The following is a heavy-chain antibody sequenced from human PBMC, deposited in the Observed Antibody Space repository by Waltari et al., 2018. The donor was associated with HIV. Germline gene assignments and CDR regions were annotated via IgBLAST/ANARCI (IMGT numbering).Heavy chain of an antibody. CDR3: AKIRMGADDAFDV. CDR1: GYSFPSYW. J-gene: IGHJ3*01. V-gene: IGHV5-51*01. CDR2: VLPGDSET. Sequence: VRLVQSGAEVKKPGESLKISCQASGYSFPSYWIAWVRQMPGKGMEWVGNVLPGDSETGDRPSFEGRVTIFRDESLTTGYLKWGSLRSSDTGIYFCAKIRMGADDAFDVWVQGTVVSVSS. D-gene: IGHD1-26*01.